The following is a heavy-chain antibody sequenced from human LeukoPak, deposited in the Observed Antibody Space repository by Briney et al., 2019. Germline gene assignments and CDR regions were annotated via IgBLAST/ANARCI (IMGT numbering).Heavy chain of an antibody. CDR3: AKWGDYDILTGYYVPDY. V-gene: IGHV3-23*01. J-gene: IGHJ4*02. CDR1: GFTFTNYA. D-gene: IGHD3-9*01. CDR2: ITGSDGSS. Sequence: GGSLRLSCVASGFTFTNYAMSWVRQAPGKGLEWVSAITGSDGSSYYADSVKGRFTVSRDNSKNTLYLQVNSLRAEDTAVYYCAKWGDYDILTGYYVPDYWGQGTLVTVSS.